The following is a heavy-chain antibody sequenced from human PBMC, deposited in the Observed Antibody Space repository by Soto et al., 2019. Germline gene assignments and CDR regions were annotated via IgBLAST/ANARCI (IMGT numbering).Heavy chain of an antibody. Sequence: QEQLVQSGAEVKKSGSSVKVSCKDTGGLFSSYAVSWVRQAPGQGLEWMGGIIPVFDTVYYAQKFKGRVTINADESTNTAYMELSSLRSEDTAMYYCASGGSGYVWFNEFWGQGTLVTVSS. J-gene: IGHJ4*02. CDR1: GGLFSSYA. CDR3: ASGGSGYVWFNEF. CDR2: IIPVFDTV. D-gene: IGHD3-22*01. V-gene: IGHV1-69*01.